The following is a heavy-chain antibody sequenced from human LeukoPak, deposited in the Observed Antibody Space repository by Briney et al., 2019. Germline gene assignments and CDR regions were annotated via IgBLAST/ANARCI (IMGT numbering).Heavy chain of an antibody. CDR1: GYTFTSYG. V-gene: IGHV1-18*01. CDR3: ARWGVYEAGILTLYYYYYMDV. D-gene: IGHD6-13*01. CDR2: ISAYNGNT. J-gene: IGHJ6*03. Sequence: ASVKVSCKASGYTFTSYGISWVRQAPGQGLEWMGWISAYNGNTNYAQKLQGRVTMTTDTSTSTAYMELRSLRSDDTAVYYCARWGVYEAGILTLYYYYYMDVWGKGTTVTVSS.